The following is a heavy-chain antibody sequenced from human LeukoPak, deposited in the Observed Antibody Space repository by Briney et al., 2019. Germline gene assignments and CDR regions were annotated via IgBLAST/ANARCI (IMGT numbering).Heavy chain of an antibody. CDR1: GFTFSSYG. CDR3: AKLKMVRGVVGAFDI. V-gene: IGHV3-30*18. CDR2: ISYDGSNK. Sequence: GGSLRLSCSASGFTFSSYGMHWVRQAPGKGLEWVAVISYDGSNKYYADSVKGRFTISRDNSKNTLYLQMNSLRAEDTAVYYCAKLKMVRGVVGAFDIWGQGTMVTVSS. D-gene: IGHD3-10*01. J-gene: IGHJ3*02.